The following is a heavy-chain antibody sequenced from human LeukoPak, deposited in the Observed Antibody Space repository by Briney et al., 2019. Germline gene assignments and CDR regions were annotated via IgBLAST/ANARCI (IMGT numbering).Heavy chain of an antibody. J-gene: IGHJ4*02. Sequence: PGGSLRLSCAASGFTFSSYEMYWVRQAPGKGLEWVSFISSSGSAIHYADSVRGRFTISRDNAKNSLYLQMSRLRAEDTAVYYCAREKLSFFDSSGYFDYWGQGTLVTVSS. V-gene: IGHV3-48*03. D-gene: IGHD3-22*01. CDR1: GFTFSSYE. CDR2: ISSSGSAI. CDR3: AREKLSFFDSSGYFDY.